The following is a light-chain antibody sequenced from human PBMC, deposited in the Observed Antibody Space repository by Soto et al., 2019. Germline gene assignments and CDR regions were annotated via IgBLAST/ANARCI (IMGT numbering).Light chain of an antibody. V-gene: IGKV1-5*01. J-gene: IGKJ1*01. Sequence: DIQMTQSPSTLSGSVGDRVTITCRASQTISSWLAWYQQKPGQAPRLLIYGASSRATGVPDRFSGSGSGTDFTLTISRLEPEDFAVYYCQQYDSWTFGQGTKVDIK. CDR2: GAS. CDR3: QQYDSWT. CDR1: QTISSW.